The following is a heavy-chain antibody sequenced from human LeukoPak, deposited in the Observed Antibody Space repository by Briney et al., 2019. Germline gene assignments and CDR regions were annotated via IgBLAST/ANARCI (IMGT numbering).Heavy chain of an antibody. CDR2: FDPEDGET. CDR1: GYTLTELS. J-gene: IGHJ4*02. Sequence: GASVKVSCKVSGYTLTELSMHWVRQAPGKGLEWMGGFDPEDGETIYAQKFQGRVTMTEDTSTDTAYMELSSLRSEDTAVHYCATGLTSSSSWLDYWGQGTLVTVSS. V-gene: IGHV1-24*01. CDR3: ATGLTSSSSWLDY. D-gene: IGHD6-13*01.